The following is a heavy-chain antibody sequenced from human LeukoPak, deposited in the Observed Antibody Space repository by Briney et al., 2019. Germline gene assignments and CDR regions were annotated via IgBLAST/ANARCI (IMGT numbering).Heavy chain of an antibody. J-gene: IGHJ3*02. CDR2: IYYSGST. Sequence: SETLSLTCTVSGGSISSYYWSWIRQPPGKGLEWIGYIYYSGSTNYNPSLKSRVTISVDTSKNQFSLKLSSVTAEDTALYHCARGLNRHLDIWGQGTMVTVSS. CDR1: GGSISSYY. D-gene: IGHD2/OR15-2a*01. V-gene: IGHV4-59*01. CDR3: ARGLNRHLDI.